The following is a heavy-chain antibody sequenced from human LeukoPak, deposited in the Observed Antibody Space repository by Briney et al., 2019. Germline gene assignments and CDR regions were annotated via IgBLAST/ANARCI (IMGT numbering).Heavy chain of an antibody. CDR2: ISAYNGNT. V-gene: IGHV1-18*04. CDR3: ARDGSTNYYDSSGTGRDAFDI. J-gene: IGHJ3*02. CDR1: GYTFTSYY. Sequence: ASVKVSCKASGYTFTSYYMHWVRQAPGQGLEWMGWISAYNGNTNYAQKLQGRVTMTTDTSTSTAYMELRSLRSDDTAVYYCARDGSTNYYDSSGTGRDAFDIWGQGTMVTVSS. D-gene: IGHD3-22*01.